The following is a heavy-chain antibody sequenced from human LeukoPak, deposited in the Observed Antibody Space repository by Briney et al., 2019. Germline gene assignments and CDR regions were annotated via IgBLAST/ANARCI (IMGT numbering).Heavy chain of an antibody. CDR1: GYTFTIYD. J-gene: IGHJ6*03. Sequence: ASVKVSCKASGYTFTIYDINWVRQATGQGLEWMGWMNPNSGNTGYAQKFPGRVTITRNTSISTAYMELSSLRSEDTAVYYCARVLLWFGELLPYYMDVWGKGTTVTVSS. CDR2: MNPNSGNT. D-gene: IGHD3-10*01. V-gene: IGHV1-8*03. CDR3: ARVLLWFGELLPYYMDV.